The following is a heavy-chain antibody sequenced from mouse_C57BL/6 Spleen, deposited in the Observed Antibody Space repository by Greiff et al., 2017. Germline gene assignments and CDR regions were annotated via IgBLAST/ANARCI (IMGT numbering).Heavy chain of an antibody. V-gene: IGHV5-9-1*02. J-gene: IGHJ2*01. CDR2: ISSGGDYI. Sequence: EVQRVESGEGLVKPGGSLKLSCAASGFTFSSYAMSWVRQTPEKRLEWVAYISSGGDYIYYADTVKGRFTISRDNARNTLYLQMSSLKSEDTAMYYCTREGTTVVTRGYFDYWGQGTTLTVSS. D-gene: IGHD1-1*01. CDR1: GFTFSSYA. CDR3: TREGTTVVTRGYFDY.